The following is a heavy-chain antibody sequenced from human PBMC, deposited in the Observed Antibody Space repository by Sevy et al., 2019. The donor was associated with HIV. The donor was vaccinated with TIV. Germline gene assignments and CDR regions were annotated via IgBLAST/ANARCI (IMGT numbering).Heavy chain of an antibody. CDR3: ARDQEFCSTTTCSSGIDH. CDR2: INPNSDVT. J-gene: IGHJ4*01. V-gene: IGHV1-2*02. CDR1: GYRFTDYY. Sequence: ASVKVSCETSGYRFTDYYIHWVRQAPGQGLEWMGWINPNSDVTKSSKKFQDRVIMTKDTSISTVYMELRGLTFDDSAVYYWARDQEFCSTTTCSSGIDHWGHGSLVTVSS. D-gene: IGHD2-2*01.